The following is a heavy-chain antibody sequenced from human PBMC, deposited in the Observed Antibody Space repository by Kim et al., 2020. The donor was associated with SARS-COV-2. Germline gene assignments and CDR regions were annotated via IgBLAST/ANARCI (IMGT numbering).Heavy chain of an antibody. CDR3: ARAPGWDDDYGGLAVAFDI. Sequence: GGSLRLSCAASGFTFSSYWMSWVRQAPGKGLEWVANIKQDGSEKYYVDSVKGRFTISRDNAKNSLYLQMNSLRAEDMAVYYCARAPGWDDDYGGLAVAFDIWGQGTMVTVSS. CDR2: IKQDGSEK. V-gene: IGHV3-7*01. D-gene: IGHD4-17*01. J-gene: IGHJ3*02. CDR1: GFTFSSYW.